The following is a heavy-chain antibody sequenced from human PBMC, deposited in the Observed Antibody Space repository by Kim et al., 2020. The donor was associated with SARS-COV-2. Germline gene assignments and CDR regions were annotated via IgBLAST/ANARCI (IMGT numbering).Heavy chain of an antibody. J-gene: IGHJ4*02. CDR1: GGSISSSSYY. CDR3: ARLPAVMVRGVHDY. V-gene: IGHV4-39*01. CDR2: IYYSGST. D-gene: IGHD3-10*01. Sequence: SETLSLTCTVSGGSISSSSYYWGWIRQPPGKGLEWIGSIYYSGSTYYNPSLKSRVTISVDTSKNQFSLKLSSVTAADTAVYYCARLPAVMVRGVHDYWGQGTLVTVSS.